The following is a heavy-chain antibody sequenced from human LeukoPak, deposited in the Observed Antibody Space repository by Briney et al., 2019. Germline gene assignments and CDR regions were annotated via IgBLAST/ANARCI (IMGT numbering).Heavy chain of an antibody. CDR1: GFIFRSYA. V-gene: IGHV3-30-3*01. Sequence: GRSLRLSCAASGFIFRSYAMHWVRQAPGKGLEWVADLSYDGTNKYYIDSVKGRFTISRDNSKNTPYLQMNSLRGEDTAVYYCARVRRTGYHFYGMDVWGQGTTVTVSS. D-gene: IGHD3/OR15-3a*01. CDR2: LSYDGTNK. J-gene: IGHJ6*02. CDR3: ARVRRTGYHFYGMDV.